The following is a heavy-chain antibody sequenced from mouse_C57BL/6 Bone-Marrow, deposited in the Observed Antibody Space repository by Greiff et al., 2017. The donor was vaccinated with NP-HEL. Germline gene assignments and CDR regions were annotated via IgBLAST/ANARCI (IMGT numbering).Heavy chain of an antibody. CDR2: INPSTGGT. Sequence: EVQLQQSGPELVKPGASVKISCKASGYSFTGYYMHWVKQSSEKSLEWIGEINPSTGGTSYNQKFKGKATLTVDKSSSTAYMQLKSLTSEDSAVYYCARLTTVVAKARDYWGQGTSVTVSS. D-gene: IGHD1-1*01. V-gene: IGHV1-43*01. CDR1: GYSFTGYY. J-gene: IGHJ4*01. CDR3: ARLTTVVAKARDY.